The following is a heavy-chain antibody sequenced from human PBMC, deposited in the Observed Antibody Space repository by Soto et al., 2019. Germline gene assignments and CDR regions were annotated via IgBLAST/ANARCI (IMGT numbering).Heavy chain of an antibody. Sequence: GGSLRLSCAASGFTFSSYAMNWVRQAPGKGPEWVSRISVSGGTYYADSVKGRFTISRDNSKNMLFLQMNSLRAEDTAVYYCAKSLSTATSFDYWGQGTPVTVSS. CDR2: ISVSGGT. CDR3: AKSLSTATSFDY. V-gene: IGHV3-23*01. J-gene: IGHJ4*02. CDR1: GFTFSSYA.